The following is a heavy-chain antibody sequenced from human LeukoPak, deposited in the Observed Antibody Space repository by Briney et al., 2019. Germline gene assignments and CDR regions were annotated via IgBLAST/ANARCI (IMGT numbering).Heavy chain of an antibody. D-gene: IGHD3-22*01. CDR2: IYHSGST. Sequence: SETLSLTCAAPVYSITSDNYWVWIRQPPGQGLEWTGGIYHSGSTYYNPSLKSRVTMSVDTSKNQFSLKLSSVTAADTAVYYCARAPRDSSSSNYMRRFDYWGQGTLVTVSS. CDR3: ARAPRDSSSSNYMRRFDY. J-gene: IGHJ4*02. V-gene: IGHV4-38-2*01. CDR1: VYSITSDNY.